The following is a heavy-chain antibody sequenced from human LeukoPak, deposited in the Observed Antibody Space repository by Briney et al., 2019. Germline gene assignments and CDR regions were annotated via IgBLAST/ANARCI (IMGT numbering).Heavy chain of an antibody. D-gene: IGHD2-2*01. V-gene: IGHV5-51*01. CDR1: GYSFTSYW. CDR2: IYPGDSDT. J-gene: IGHJ3*02. Sequence: GESLKISCKGSGYSFTSYWIGWLRQMPGKGLEWMGIIYPGDSDTRYSPSFQGQVTISADKSISTAYLQWSSLKASDTAMYYCARIVVVPAAMFAFDIWGQGTTVTVSS. CDR3: ARIVVVPAAMFAFDI.